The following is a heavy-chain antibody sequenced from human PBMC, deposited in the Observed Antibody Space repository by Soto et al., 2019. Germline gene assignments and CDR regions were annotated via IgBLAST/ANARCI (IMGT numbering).Heavy chain of an antibody. Sequence: SGPTLVNPTETLTLTCTVSGFSLNDARVGVSWIRQPPGRALEWLAHIFSNDEKSYSTSLYNRLTISKDTSKSQVVLTMTNMGPVDTATYFCARIQDYVWGSYPYDVWGQGSLVTVSS. D-gene: IGHD3-16*02. J-gene: IGHJ4*02. CDR1: GFSLNDARVG. V-gene: IGHV2-26*01. CDR2: IFSNDEK. CDR3: ARIQDYVWGSYPYDV.